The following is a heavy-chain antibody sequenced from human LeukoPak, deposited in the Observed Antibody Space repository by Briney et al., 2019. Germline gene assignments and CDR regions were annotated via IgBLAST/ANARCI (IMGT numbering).Heavy chain of an antibody. J-gene: IGHJ4*02. CDR1: GFTFSNHW. V-gene: IGHV3-74*01. D-gene: IGHD2-15*01. CDR2: INSDGSST. Sequence: GGSLRLSCEASGFTFSNHWMHWVRQAPGKGLGWVSRINSDGSSTTYADSVKGSFTISRDNAKNTLYLQMSSLRAEDTAVYYCARVYSGGSCYSDYWGQGTLVTVSS. CDR3: ARVYSGGSCYSDY.